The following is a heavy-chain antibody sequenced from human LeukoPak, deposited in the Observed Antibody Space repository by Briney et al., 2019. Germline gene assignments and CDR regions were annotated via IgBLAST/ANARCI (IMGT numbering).Heavy chain of an antibody. D-gene: IGHD6-13*01. V-gene: IGHV3-21*01. J-gene: IGHJ4*02. CDR2: ISSSSSYI. Sequence: GGSLRLSCAASGFTFSSDSMNWVRQAPGKGLEWVSSISSSSSYIYYADSVKGRFTISRDNAKNSLFLQMNSLRAEDTAVYYCAREAAGTWFLDYWGQGTLVTVSS. CDR1: GFTFSSDS. CDR3: AREAAGTWFLDY.